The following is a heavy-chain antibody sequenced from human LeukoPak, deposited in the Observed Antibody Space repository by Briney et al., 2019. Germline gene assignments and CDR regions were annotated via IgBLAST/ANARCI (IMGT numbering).Heavy chain of an antibody. CDR2: IYYSGST. CDR3: AASSGWLLDY. V-gene: IGHV4-59*08. CDR1: GGSISAYY. Sequence: SETLSLTCTASGGSISAYYWSWIRPPPGKGLEWIGYIYYSGSTNYNPSLKSRVTISVDTSKNQFSLKLSSVTAADTAVYYCAASSGWLLDYWGQGTLVTVSS. J-gene: IGHJ4*02. D-gene: IGHD6-19*01.